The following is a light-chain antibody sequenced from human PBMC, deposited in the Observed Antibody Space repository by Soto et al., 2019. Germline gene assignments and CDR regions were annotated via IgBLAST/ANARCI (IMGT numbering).Light chain of an antibody. CDR1: SSVVCGYNF. CDR3: SSYTSSSTQV. J-gene: IGLJ1*01. CDR2: DVS. V-gene: IGLV2-14*03. Sequence: QSVVAPPASVSGSPGQAITISCTGTSSVVCGYNFVSWYQCHPGKAPKLMIYDVSNRPSGAFTRFSGSKSGNTASLTISGLQAEDEADYYCSSYTSSSTQVFGTGTKVTVL.